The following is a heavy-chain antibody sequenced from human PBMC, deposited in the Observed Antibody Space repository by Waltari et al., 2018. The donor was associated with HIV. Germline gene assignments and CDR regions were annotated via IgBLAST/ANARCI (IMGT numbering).Heavy chain of an antibody. Sequence: EVQLVESGGGLVQPGGSLRLSWAASGLPLSDHYMDWVRQAPGKGLEWVGRSRSNANGYTTEYAASVEGRFSISRDEASNSAYLQMNSLKTEDTAVYFCGRGAAGSVSDYWGPGTLVTVSS. V-gene: IGHV3-72*01. D-gene: IGHD2-15*01. CDR1: GLPLSDHY. CDR3: GRGAAGSVSDY. J-gene: IGHJ4*02. CDR2: SRSNANGYTT.